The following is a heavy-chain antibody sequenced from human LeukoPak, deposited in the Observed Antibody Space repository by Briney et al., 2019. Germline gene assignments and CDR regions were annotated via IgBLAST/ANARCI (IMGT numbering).Heavy chain of an antibody. CDR3: ATEKVTDSYSIP. CDR1: GFTFSSYS. D-gene: IGHD2-21*02. Sequence: GSLRLSCAASGFTFSSYSMNWVRQAPGKGLEWVSSISSSSSYIYYADSVKGRFTISRDDAKNSLYLQMNSLRAEDTAVYYCATEKVTDSYSIPWGQGTLVTVSS. J-gene: IGHJ4*02. V-gene: IGHV3-21*01. CDR2: ISSSSSYI.